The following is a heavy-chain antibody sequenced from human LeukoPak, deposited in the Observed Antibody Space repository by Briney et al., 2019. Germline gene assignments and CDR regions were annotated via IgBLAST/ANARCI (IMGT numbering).Heavy chain of an antibody. Sequence: GGSLRLSCAASGFTFDDYGMSWVRQAPGKGLEWVSGINWNGGSTGYADSVKGRFTISRDNSKNTLYLQMNSLRAEDTAVYYCAKSPSYGSGSYYPFDYWGQGTLVTVSS. V-gene: IGHV3-20*04. D-gene: IGHD3-10*01. CDR1: GFTFDDYG. J-gene: IGHJ4*02. CDR2: INWNGGST. CDR3: AKSPSYGSGSYYPFDY.